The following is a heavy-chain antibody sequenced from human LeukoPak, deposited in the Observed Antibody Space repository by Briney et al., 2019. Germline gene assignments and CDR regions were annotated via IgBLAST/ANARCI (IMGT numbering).Heavy chain of an antibody. J-gene: IGHJ4*02. CDR2: ISGSGGST. D-gene: IGHD2-15*01. Sequence: SGGSLRLSCAASGFTFSSYAMSWVRQAPGKGLEWVSAISGSGGSTYYADSVKGRFTISRDNSKNTLYLQMNSLRAEDTAVYYCAKTEICSGGSCYSGDYWGQGTLVTVSS. V-gene: IGHV3-23*01. CDR3: AKTEICSGGSCYSGDY. CDR1: GFTFSSYA.